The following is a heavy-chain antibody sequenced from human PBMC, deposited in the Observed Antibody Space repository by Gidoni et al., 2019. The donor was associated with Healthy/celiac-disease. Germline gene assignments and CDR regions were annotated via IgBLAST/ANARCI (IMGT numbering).Heavy chain of an antibody. CDR2: INHSGST. D-gene: IGHD1-26*01. V-gene: IGHV4-34*01. Sequence: QVQLQQWGAGLLKPSETLSLTCAVYGGSFSGYYWSWIRQPPGKGLEWIGEINHSGSTNYNPSLKSRVTISVDTSKNQFALKLSSVTAADTAVYYCARDGYSGSYRSPQHFDYWGQGTLVTVSS. J-gene: IGHJ4*02. CDR3: ARDGYSGSYRSPQHFDY. CDR1: GGSFSGYY.